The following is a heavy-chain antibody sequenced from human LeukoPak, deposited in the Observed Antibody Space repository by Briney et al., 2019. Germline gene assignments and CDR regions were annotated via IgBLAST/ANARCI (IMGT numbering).Heavy chain of an antibody. Sequence: QSGGSLRLSCEASGFTFGSHAMYWVRQAPGKGLEWVAGIFGSGGSPHYADPVKGRFTISRDNSRNTVYLQINSLGAEDTAVYYCGKTTVGYSSGQKPAWPVDYWGQGTLVTVSS. V-gene: IGHV3-23*01. J-gene: IGHJ4*02. CDR2: IFGSGGSP. CDR1: GFTFGSHA. CDR3: GKTTVGYSSGQKPAWPVDY. D-gene: IGHD5-18*01.